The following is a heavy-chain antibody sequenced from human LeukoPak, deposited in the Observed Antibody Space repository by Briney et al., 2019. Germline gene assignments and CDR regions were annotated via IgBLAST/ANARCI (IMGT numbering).Heavy chain of an antibody. J-gene: IGHJ4*02. CDR3: ARERITGGLVDY. D-gene: IGHD2-8*02. CDR1: GGSISSSSYY. Sequence: PSETLSLTCTVSGGSISSSSYYWSWIRQPPGKGLEWIGYIYHSGSTYYNPSLKSRVTISVDRSKNQFSLKLSSVTAADTAVYYCARERITGGLVDYWGQGTLVTVSS. CDR2: IYHSGST. V-gene: IGHV4-30-2*01.